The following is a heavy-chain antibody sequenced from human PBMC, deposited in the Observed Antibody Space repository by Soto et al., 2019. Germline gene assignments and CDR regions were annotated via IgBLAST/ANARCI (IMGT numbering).Heavy chain of an antibody. CDR3: ARAQYYYDSCCVPAGDDFDI. V-gene: IGHV4-31*03. CDR2: IYYSGST. D-gene: IGHD3-22*01. CDR1: GGSISSGGYY. J-gene: IGHJ3*02. Sequence: SETLSLTYTVSGGSISSGGYYWSWIRQHPGKGLEWIGYIYYSGSTYYNPSLKSRVTISVDTSKNQFSLKLSSVTAADTAVYYCARAQYYYDSCCVPAGDDFDIRGQGTIVPVS.